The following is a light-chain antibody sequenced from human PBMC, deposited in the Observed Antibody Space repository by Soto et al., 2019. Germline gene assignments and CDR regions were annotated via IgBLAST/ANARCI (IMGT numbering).Light chain of an antibody. CDR1: QSISSW. V-gene: IGKV1-5*03. J-gene: IGKJ3*01. CDR3: KNYNNYPLT. CDR2: KAS. Sequence: DIQITHSPSTLSASVGDRVIITCRASQSISSWLAWYQQKPGKAPKLLIYKASDLESGVPSRFSGSGSGTEFTLTISSLQHDDFANYYCKNYNNYPLTLGPGTKVDIK.